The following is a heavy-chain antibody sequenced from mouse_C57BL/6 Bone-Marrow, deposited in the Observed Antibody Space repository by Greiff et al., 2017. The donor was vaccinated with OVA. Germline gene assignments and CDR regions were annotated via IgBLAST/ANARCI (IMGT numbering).Heavy chain of an antibody. CDR2: IDPENGDT. V-gene: IGHV14-4*01. J-gene: IGHJ3*01. CDR1: GFNIKDDY. Sequence: VHVKQSGAELVRPGASVKLSCTASGFNIKDDYMHWVKQRPEQGLEWIGWIDPENGDTEYASKFQGKATITADTSSNTAYLQLSSLTSEDTAVYYCTIWLLLWFAYWGQGTLVTVSA. CDR3: TIWLLLWFAY. D-gene: IGHD2-3*01.